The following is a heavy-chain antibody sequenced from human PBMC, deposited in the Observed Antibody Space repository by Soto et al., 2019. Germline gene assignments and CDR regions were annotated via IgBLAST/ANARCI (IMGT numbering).Heavy chain of an antibody. J-gene: IGHJ5*02. CDR2: IYYSGST. Sequence: SETLSLTCSVSGGSISGHYWSWIRQPPGKGLEWIGYIYYSGSTNYNPSLKSRVTISVDTSKNQFSLKLSSVTAADTAVYYCARDQVPAALLGGFDPGAQGTLVTVPP. CDR3: ARDQVPAALLGGFDP. CDR1: GGSISGHY. V-gene: IGHV4-59*11. D-gene: IGHD2-2*01.